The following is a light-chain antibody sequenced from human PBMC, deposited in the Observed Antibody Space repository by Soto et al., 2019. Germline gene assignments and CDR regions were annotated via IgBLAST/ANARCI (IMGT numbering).Light chain of an antibody. J-gene: IGLJ1*01. V-gene: IGLV2-23*02. CDR1: SSNVGSYKL. CDR3: CSSGGSPTYV. CDR2: EVN. Sequence: QSALTQPASVSGSPGQSITISCTGTSSNVGSYKLVSWYQQHPGKAPKPMIFEVNKRPSGVSNLFSGSKSGNTASLTISGLKVEDEADYYCCSSGGSPTYVFGTGTKVTDL.